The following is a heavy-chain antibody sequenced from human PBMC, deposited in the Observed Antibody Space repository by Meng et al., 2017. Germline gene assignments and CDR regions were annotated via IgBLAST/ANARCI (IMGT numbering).Heavy chain of an antibody. CDR3: ARATTWGRGSLRY. Sequence: QAQLQQWGAGLLKPSEILSLTCAVYGGSFSGYYWSWIRQPPGKGLEWIGEINHSGSTNYNPSLKSRVTISVDTSKNQFSLKLSSVTAADTAVYYCARATTWGRGSLRYWGQGTLVTVSS. CDR1: GGSFSGYY. D-gene: IGHD7-27*01. V-gene: IGHV4-34*01. CDR2: INHSGST. J-gene: IGHJ4*02.